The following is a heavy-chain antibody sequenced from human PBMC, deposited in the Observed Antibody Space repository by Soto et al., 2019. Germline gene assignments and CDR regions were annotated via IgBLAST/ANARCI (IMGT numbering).Heavy chain of an antibody. CDR2: ISGSGGST. D-gene: IGHD3-9*01. V-gene: IGHV3-23*01. CDR3: AKDGNPIPYLTGYYRLGWFDP. CDR1: GFTFSSYA. Sequence: EVQLLESGGGLVQPGGSLRLSCAASGFTFSSYAMSWVRQAPGKGLEWVSAISGSGGSTYYADSVKGRFTISRDNYKNTLYLQMNSRRAEDTAVYYCAKDGNPIPYLTGYYRLGWFDPWGQGTLVTVSS. J-gene: IGHJ5*02.